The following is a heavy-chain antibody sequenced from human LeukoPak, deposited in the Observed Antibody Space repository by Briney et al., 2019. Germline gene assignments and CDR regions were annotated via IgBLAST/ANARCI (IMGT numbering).Heavy chain of an antibody. J-gene: IGHJ1*01. V-gene: IGHV4-59*01. D-gene: IGHD6-19*01. CDR1: GGSISSYS. CDR3: ARDTSVASGMQH. Sequence: SETLSLTCTVSGGSISSYSWSWIRQSPGKGLEWIASFVTTTRTYNPSFKSRVAMSLDTSKNQFFLSLKSLTTADSAIYYCARDTSVASGMQHWGRGTLVTVSS. CDR2: FVTTTR.